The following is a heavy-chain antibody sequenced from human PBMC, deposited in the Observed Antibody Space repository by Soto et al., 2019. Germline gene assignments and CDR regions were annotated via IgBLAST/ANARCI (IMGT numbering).Heavy chain of an antibody. CDR1: GFTFRSYS. D-gene: IGHD2-15*01. CDR3: AREGWPLLQTGMDV. V-gene: IGHV3-48*02. CDR2: ISSSNRTI. Sequence: GGSLRLSCAASGFTFRSYSMNWVRQAPGKGLEWVSYISSSNRTINYADSVKGRFIISRDDAKNSLYLQMHSLRDEDTAVYYCAREGWPLLQTGMDVWGQGTTVTVSS. J-gene: IGHJ6*02.